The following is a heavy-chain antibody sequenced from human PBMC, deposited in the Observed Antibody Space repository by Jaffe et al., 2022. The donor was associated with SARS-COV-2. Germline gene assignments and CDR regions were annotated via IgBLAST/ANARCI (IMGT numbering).Heavy chain of an antibody. CDR1: GFTFSSYS. CDR3: ARGAGDYDPPPDY. V-gene: IGHV3-21*01. J-gene: IGHJ4*02. D-gene: IGHD4-17*01. CDR2: ISSSSSYI. Sequence: EVQLVESGGGLVKPGGSLRLSCAASGFTFSSYSMNWVRQAPGKGLEWVSSISSSSSYIYYADSVKGRFTISRDNAKNSLYLQMNSLRAEDTAVYYCARGAGDYDPPPDYWGQGTLVTVSS.